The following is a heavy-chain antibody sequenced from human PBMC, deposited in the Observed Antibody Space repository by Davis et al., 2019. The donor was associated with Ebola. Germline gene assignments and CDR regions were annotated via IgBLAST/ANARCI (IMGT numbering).Heavy chain of an antibody. V-gene: IGHV3-20*01. CDR1: GFTFDDYG. CDR3: ARDPGSYDFWSGYYLYYYGMDV. J-gene: IGHJ6*02. Sequence: GESLKISCAASGFTFDDYGMSWVRQAPGKGLEWVSGINWNGGSTGYADSVKGRFTISRDNAKNSLYLQMNSLRAEDTALYHCARDPGSYDFWSGYYLYYYGMDVWGQGTTVTVSS. D-gene: IGHD3-3*01. CDR2: INWNGGST.